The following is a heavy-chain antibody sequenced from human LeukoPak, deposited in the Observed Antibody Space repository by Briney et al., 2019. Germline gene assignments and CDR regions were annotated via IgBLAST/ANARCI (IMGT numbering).Heavy chain of an antibody. CDR2: IFHGGST. D-gene: IGHD2-21*02. J-gene: IGHJ4*02. Sequence: PSETLSLTCTVSGYSISSGYYWGWIRQSPGKRLEWIGSIFHGGSTYYNPSLRSRVIVSVDTSKNHFSLKMSSVTAADTAVYYCARDLASCAGDCYSDGFDSRGQGTLVTVSS. CDR1: GYSISSGYY. CDR3: ARDLASCAGDCYSDGFDS. V-gene: IGHV4-38-2*02.